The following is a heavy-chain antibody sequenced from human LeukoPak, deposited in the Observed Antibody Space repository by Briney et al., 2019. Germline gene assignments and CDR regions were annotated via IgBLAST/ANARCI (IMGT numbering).Heavy chain of an antibody. J-gene: IGHJ5*02. V-gene: IGHV3-11*04. CDR3: AKSVNSYYDWFDP. D-gene: IGHD3-22*01. CDR2: ISSSGRTI. CDR1: GFTFSDHY. Sequence: GGSLRLSCAASGFTFSDHYINWIRQAPGKGLEWVSYISSSGRTIYYADSVEGRFTISRDNSKNTLYLQMNSLRAEDTAVYYCAKSVNSYYDWFDPWGQGTLVIVSS.